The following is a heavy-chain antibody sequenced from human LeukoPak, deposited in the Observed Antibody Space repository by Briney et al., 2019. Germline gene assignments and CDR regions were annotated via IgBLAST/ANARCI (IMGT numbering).Heavy chain of an antibody. CDR3: ARDPTYGDSHIFDY. CDR2: TYYRSKWYN. J-gene: IGHJ4*02. CDR1: RDSVSSNSAA. Sequence: SQTLSLTFAISRDSVSSNSAAWNWIRQSPSRGLEWLGRTYYRSKWYNDYAVSVKSRITINPDTSKNQFSLQLNSVTPEDTAVYYCARDPTYGDSHIFDYWGQGTLVTVSS. D-gene: IGHD4-17*01. V-gene: IGHV6-1*01.